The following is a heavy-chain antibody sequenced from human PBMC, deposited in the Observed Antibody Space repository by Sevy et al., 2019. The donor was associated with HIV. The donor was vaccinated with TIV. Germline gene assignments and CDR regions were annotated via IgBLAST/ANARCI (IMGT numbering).Heavy chain of an antibody. CDR2: IIPIFGTA. J-gene: IGHJ6*02. CDR1: GGTFSSYA. V-gene: IGHV1-69*13. Sequence: ASVKVSCKASGGTFSSYAISWVRQAPGQGLEWMGGIIPIFGTANYAQKFQGRVTITADESTSTAYMELSSLRSEDTAVYYCAGAAAIRNYYYGMGVCGQGTTVTVSS. CDR3: AGAAAIRNYYYGMGV. D-gene: IGHD2-2*02.